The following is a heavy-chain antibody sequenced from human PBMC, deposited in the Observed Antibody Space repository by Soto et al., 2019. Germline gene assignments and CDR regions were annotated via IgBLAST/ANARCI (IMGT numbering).Heavy chain of an antibody. D-gene: IGHD3-9*01. CDR1: GYSFTSYK. J-gene: IGHJ4*02. V-gene: IGHV5-51*01. CDR2: IYPGDSDT. CDR3: ARHATYYDILSGYYFDY. Sequence: PXESLTISRKGSGYSFTSYKIGLVRQMPGKGLEWMGIIYPGDSDTRYSPSFQGQVTISADKSTSTAYLQWSSLKASDTAMYYCARHATYYDILSGYYFDYWGQGTLVTVS.